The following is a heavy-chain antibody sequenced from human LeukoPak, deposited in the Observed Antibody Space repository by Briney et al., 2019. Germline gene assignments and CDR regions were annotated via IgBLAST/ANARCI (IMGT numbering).Heavy chain of an antibody. CDR1: GYTFTGYY. CDR3: ARGYFDWLNWFDP. D-gene: IGHD3-9*01. V-gene: IGHV1-2*02. Sequence: ASVKVSXKASGYTFTGYYMHWVRQAPGQGLEWMGWINPNSGGTNYAQKFQGRVTMTRDTSISTAYMELSRLRSDDTAVYYCARGYFDWLNWFDPWGQGTLVTVSS. CDR2: INPNSGGT. J-gene: IGHJ5*02.